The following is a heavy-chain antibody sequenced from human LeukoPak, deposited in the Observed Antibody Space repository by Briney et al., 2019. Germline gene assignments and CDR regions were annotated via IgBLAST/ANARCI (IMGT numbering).Heavy chain of an antibody. Sequence: PGGSLRLSCAASGFTFSNYAMNWVRQAPGKGLEWVSSISESGDKTDYADSVKGRFTIPRDNSKNTLYLQMNSLRAEDTAVYYCAKVPSSSRTYYYYYMDVWGKGTTVTVSS. J-gene: IGHJ6*03. CDR3: AKVPSSSRTYYYYYMDV. D-gene: IGHD6-6*01. V-gene: IGHV3-23*01. CDR1: GFTFSNYA. CDR2: ISESGDKT.